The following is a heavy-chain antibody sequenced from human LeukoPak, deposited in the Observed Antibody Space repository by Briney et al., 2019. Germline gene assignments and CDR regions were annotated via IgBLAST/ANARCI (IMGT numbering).Heavy chain of an antibody. CDR1: GFTFRTSS. CDR2: IRVDGSEK. J-gene: IGHJ3*02. D-gene: IGHD6-13*01. CDR3: TRDSTDSSSWYASDI. Sequence: GGSLTLACVVSGFTFRTSSMSWVRQAAGRGLEWVAYIRVDGSEKYYLDSVKDRFIISGDNAKNSLYPQVNSRRAEDTAVDSCTRDSTDSSSWYASDIWGKGTMVTVST. V-gene: IGHV3-7*01.